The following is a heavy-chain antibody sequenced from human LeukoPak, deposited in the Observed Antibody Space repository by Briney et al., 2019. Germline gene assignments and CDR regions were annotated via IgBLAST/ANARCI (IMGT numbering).Heavy chain of an antibody. J-gene: IGHJ3*02. CDR3: ASDRSSLPIAAGGKDAFDI. Sequence: ASVKVSCKASGYTFTTNAMNWVRQAPGQGLEWMGWINTNTGNPTYAQGFTGRFVFSLDTSVSTAYLQISSLKAEDTAVYYCASDRSSLPIAAGGKDAFDIWGQGTMVTVTS. D-gene: IGHD6-13*01. CDR2: INTNTGNP. V-gene: IGHV7-4-1*02. CDR1: GYTFTTNA.